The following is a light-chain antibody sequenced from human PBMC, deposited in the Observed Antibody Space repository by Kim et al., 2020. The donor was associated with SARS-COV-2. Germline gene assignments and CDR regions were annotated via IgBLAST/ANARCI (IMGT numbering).Light chain of an antibody. V-gene: IGLV1-51*01. CDR2: DNN. CDR3: ATWHSSLSAVV. J-gene: IGLJ2*01. CDR1: STNIGNNY. Sequence: GQKVTMSCSVSSTNIGNNYVSRYHQFPGTAPKLLIYDNNKRPSGIPDLFSGSKSGTSATLGITGLQTGDEADYYCATWHSSLSAVVFGGGTQLTVL.